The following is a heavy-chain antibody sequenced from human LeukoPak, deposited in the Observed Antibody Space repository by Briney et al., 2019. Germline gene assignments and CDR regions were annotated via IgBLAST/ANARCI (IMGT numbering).Heavy chain of an antibody. Sequence: SETLSLTCTVSGGSISTVSGGSISDYYWSWIRQPPGKGLDWIGYVYYSGSTNYSPSLKSRVTVSVDTSKNQFSLKLTSVTAADTAVYYCARVRYGSGSYYFDNWGQGTLVTVSS. CDR3: ARVRYGSGSYYFDN. CDR1: GGSISTVSGGSISDYY. J-gene: IGHJ4*02. CDR2: VYYSGST. D-gene: IGHD3-10*01. V-gene: IGHV4-61*08.